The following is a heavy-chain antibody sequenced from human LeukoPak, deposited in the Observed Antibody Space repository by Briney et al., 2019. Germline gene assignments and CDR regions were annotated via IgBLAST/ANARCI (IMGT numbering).Heavy chain of an antibody. Sequence: GGSLRLSCAASGFSFSSFSMNWVRQAPGKGLEWVSSISSTSSYIYYADSVKGRFTISRDNAKNSLYLQMKSLRAEDTAVYYCAKYCSGGSCSNWFDPWGQGTLVTVSS. J-gene: IGHJ5*02. V-gene: IGHV3-21*01. CDR2: ISSTSSYI. D-gene: IGHD2-15*01. CDR1: GFSFSSFS. CDR3: AKYCSGGSCSNWFDP.